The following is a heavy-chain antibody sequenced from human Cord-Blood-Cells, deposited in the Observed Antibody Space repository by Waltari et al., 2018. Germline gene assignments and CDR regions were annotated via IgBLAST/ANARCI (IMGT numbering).Heavy chain of an antibody. CDR3: ARLPGPRYCSGGSCYSLHYYFDY. D-gene: IGHD2-15*01. CDR1: GGSISSSSYY. CDR2: IYYSGST. Sequence: QLQLQESGPGLVKPSETLSLTCTVSGGSISSSSYYCGWLRQPPGMGLEWIGSIYYSGSTYYNPSLKSRVTISVDTSKNQFSLKLSSVTAADTAVYYCARLPGPRYCSGGSCYSLHYYFDYWGQGTLVTVSS. J-gene: IGHJ4*02. V-gene: IGHV4-39*01.